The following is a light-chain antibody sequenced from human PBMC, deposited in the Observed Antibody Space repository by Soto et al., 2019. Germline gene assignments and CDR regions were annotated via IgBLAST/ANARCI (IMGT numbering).Light chain of an antibody. J-gene: IGLJ3*02. V-gene: IGLV2-18*02. CDR3: SSFTSSNTWV. CDR1: SGDIGNYNR. CDR2: EVS. Sequence: QSALTQPPSVSGSPGQSITISCTGASGDIGNYNRVSWYQQSPGTAPKPMIYEVSNRPSGVPDRFSGSKSGNTAPLTISGLHAEDEADYYCSSFTSSNTWVFGGGTKLTVL.